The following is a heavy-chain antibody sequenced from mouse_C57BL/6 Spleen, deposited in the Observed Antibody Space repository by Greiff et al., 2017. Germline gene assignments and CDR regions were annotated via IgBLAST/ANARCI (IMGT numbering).Heavy chain of an antibody. CDR2: IYPGDGDT. CDR3: AREGGYGGYYAVDD. J-gene: IGHJ4*01. D-gene: IGHD2-2*01. Sequence: VQLQQSGPELVKPGASVKISCKASGYAFSSSWMNWVKQRPGKGLEWIGRIYPGDGDTNYNGKFKGKATLTADKSSSTAYMQLSSLTSEDSAVYFCAREGGYGGYYAVDDWGQGTSVTVSS. CDR1: GYAFSSSW. V-gene: IGHV1-82*01.